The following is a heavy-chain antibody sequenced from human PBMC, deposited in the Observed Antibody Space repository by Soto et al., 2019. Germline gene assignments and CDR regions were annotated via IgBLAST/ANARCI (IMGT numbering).Heavy chain of an antibody. CDR3: ARGWDYYGTGSPLLDDYYYGMDV. D-gene: IGHD3-10*01. CDR2: IWYDGSNK. Sequence: QVQLVESGGGVVQPGRSLRLSCAASGFTFSSYGMHWVRQAPGKGLEWVAVIWYDGSNKYYADSVKGRFTISRDNSKNTLYLQMNSLRAEDTAVYYCARGWDYYGTGSPLLDDYYYGMDVWGQGTTVTVSS. V-gene: IGHV3-33*01. J-gene: IGHJ6*02. CDR1: GFTFSSYG.